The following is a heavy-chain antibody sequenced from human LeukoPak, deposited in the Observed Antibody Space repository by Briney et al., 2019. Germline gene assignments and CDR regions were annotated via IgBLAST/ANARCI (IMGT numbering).Heavy chain of an antibody. V-gene: IGHV1-69*13. CDR1: GGTFSSYA. Sequence: SVRDSCMASGGTFSSYAISWVRQAPGQGLEWMGGIIPIFGTANYAQKFQGRVTITADESTSTAYMELSSLRSEDTAVYYCARDRVDTAMGHGLGFDYWGQGTLVTVSS. J-gene: IGHJ4*02. CDR3: ARDRVDTAMGHGLGFDY. D-gene: IGHD5-18*01. CDR2: IIPIFGTA.